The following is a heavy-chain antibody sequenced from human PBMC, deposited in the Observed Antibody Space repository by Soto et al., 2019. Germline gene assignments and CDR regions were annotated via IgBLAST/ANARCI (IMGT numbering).Heavy chain of an antibody. CDR2: IYYSGST. CDR3: ARDVAARSPRFNYGMDV. V-gene: IGHV4-31*03. Sequence: PSETLSLTCTVSGGSISSGGYYWSWIRRHPGKGLEWIGYIYYSGSTYCNPSLKSRVTISVDTSKNQFSLKLSSVTAADTAVYYCARDVAARSPRFNYGMDVWGQGTTVTVSS. CDR1: GGSISSGGYY. J-gene: IGHJ6*02. D-gene: IGHD6-6*01.